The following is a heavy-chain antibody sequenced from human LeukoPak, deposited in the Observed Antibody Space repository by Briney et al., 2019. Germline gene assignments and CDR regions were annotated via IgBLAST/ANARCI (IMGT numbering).Heavy chain of an antibody. D-gene: IGHD5-18*01. Sequence: SQTLSLTCAISGDSVSSNSAAWNWIRQSPSRGLEWLGRTYYRSKWYNDYAVSVKSRITINPDTSKNQFSLQLNSVTPEDTAVYYCARVAGGQDTAMVTDDYWGQGTLVTVSS. J-gene: IGHJ4*02. V-gene: IGHV6-1*01. CDR3: ARVAGGQDTAMVTDDY. CDR2: TYYRSKWYN. CDR1: GDSVSSNSAA.